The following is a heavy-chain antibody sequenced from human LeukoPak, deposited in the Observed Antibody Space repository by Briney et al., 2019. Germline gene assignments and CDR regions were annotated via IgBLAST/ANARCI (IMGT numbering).Heavy chain of an antibody. J-gene: IGHJ6*02. CDR3: ARRGSIAVAGQLFYYYYGMDV. CDR2: INPSGGST. CDR1: GYTFTSYY. Sequence: ASVKVSCKASGYTFTSYYMHWVRQAPGQGLEWMGIINPSGGSTSYAQKFQGRVTMTRNTSISTAYMELSSLRSEDTAVYYCARRGSIAVAGQLFYYYYGMDVWGQGTTVTVSS. D-gene: IGHD6-19*01. V-gene: IGHV1-46*01.